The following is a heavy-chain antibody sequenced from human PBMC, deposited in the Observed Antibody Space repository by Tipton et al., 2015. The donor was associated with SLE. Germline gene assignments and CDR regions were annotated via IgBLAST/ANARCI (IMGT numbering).Heavy chain of an antibody. CDR1: GFTFSSYS. Sequence: GSLRLSCAASGFTFSSYSMNWVRQAPGKGLEWVSYISSSSSTIYYADSVKGRFTISRDNAKNSLYLQMNSLRAEDTAVYYCARDKFSSGWYGGYFDYWGQGTLVTVSS. J-gene: IGHJ4*02. D-gene: IGHD6-19*01. CDR3: ARDKFSSGWYGGYFDY. V-gene: IGHV3-48*01. CDR2: ISSSSSTI.